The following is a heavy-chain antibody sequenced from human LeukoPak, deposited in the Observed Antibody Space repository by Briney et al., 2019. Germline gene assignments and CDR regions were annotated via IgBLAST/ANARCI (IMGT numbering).Heavy chain of an antibody. V-gene: IGHV1-2*02. CDR1: GHTLTVHY. D-gene: IGHD1-26*01. Sequence: GASVKVSCKASGHTLTVHYIHWVRQGPGQGLEWLGWITLHSGDTHYAQKYQGRLTMTSDTSISTGYMELSRPQFDDTAVYYCAREGQVGLDNWGQGTLVTVSS. CDR2: ITLHSGDT. J-gene: IGHJ1*01. CDR3: AREGQVGLDN.